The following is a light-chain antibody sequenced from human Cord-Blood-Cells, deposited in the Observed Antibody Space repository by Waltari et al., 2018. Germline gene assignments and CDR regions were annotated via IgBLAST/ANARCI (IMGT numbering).Light chain of an antibody. CDR1: SSDVGSYNL. CDR2: EGS. V-gene: IGLV2-23*01. CDR3: CSYAGSSTWV. Sequence: QSALTQPASVSGSPGQSITLSCTGTSSDVGSYNLLSWYQQHPGKAPKLMIYEGSKRPSGVSNRFSGSKSGNTASQTISGLQAEDEADYYCCSYAGSSTWVFGGVTKLTVL. J-gene: IGLJ3*02.